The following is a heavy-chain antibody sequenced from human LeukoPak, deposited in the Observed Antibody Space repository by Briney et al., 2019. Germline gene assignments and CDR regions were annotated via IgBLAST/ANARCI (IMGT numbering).Heavy chain of an antibody. CDR1: EFTFSGYS. Sequence: PGGSLRLSCAASEFTFSGYSMNWVRQAPGKGLEWVSYITNSGNSKSYADSVKGRFTISRDNTKNSLYLQMNSLRAEDTALYHCARNNGMDVWGQGTTVIVSS. J-gene: IGHJ6*02. V-gene: IGHV3-48*01. CDR2: ITNSGNSK. CDR3: ARNNGMDV.